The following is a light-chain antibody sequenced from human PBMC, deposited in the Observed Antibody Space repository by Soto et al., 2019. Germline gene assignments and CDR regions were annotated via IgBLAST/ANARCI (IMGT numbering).Light chain of an antibody. CDR1: QNIVNC. Sequence: DIPMTQSPSSLTASVGDTVTITCRTRQNIVNCVNWYQKRPGKAPDLLISAASTLHSGDPSRFSGSGSGTVFTLTISSLQPEDFATYYCQQTYCGRTFGQGTRLEIK. V-gene: IGKV1-39*01. J-gene: IGKJ1*01. CDR2: AAS. CDR3: QQTYCGRT.